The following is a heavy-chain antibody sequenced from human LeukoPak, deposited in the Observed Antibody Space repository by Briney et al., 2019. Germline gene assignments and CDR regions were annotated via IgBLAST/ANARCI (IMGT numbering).Heavy chain of an antibody. CDR3: AKVRGAAAGIDY. CDR2: IRYDGSNK. Sequence: PGGSLRLSCAASGFTFSSYGMHWVRQAPGKGLKWVAFIRYDGSNKYYADSVKGRFTISRDNSKNTLYLQMNSLRAEDTAVYYCAKVRGAAAGIDYWGQGTLVTVSS. D-gene: IGHD6-13*01. V-gene: IGHV3-30*02. J-gene: IGHJ4*02. CDR1: GFTFSSYG.